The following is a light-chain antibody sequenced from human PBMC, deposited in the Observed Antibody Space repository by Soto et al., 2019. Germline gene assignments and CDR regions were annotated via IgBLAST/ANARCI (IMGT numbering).Light chain of an antibody. Sequence: QSVLTQPASVSGSPGQSITISCTGTSSDVGGYDYVSWYQLHPGKAPKLMVFEVNNRPSGVSYRFSGSKSGNTASLTISGLQAEDEADYFCSSYSISTAYLFGTGNKVTV. CDR3: SSYSISTAYL. CDR1: SSDVGGYDY. J-gene: IGLJ1*01. CDR2: EVN. V-gene: IGLV2-14*01.